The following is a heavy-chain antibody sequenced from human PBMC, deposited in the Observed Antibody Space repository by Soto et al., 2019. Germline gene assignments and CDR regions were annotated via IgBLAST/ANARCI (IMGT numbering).Heavy chain of an antibody. J-gene: IGHJ4*02. D-gene: IGHD3-16*01. CDR3: ARARASLLGTWVILGGYFFDY. CDR1: GGSISSGGYY. Sequence: SETLSLTCTVSGGSISSGGYYWSWIRQHPGKGLEWIGYIYYSGSTYSNPSLKSRVTISVDTSKNQFSLKLSSVTAADTAVYYCARARASLLGTWVILGGYFFDYWGQGTLVTVSS. V-gene: IGHV4-31*03. CDR2: IYYSGST.